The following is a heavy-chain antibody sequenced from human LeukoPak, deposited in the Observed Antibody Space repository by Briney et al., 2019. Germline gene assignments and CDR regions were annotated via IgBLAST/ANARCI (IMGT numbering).Heavy chain of an antibody. CDR3: ARSDLPTIY. CDR1: GGTFSNYA. CDR2: ISGYQGST. J-gene: IGHJ4*02. V-gene: IGHV1-18*01. D-gene: IGHD5-24*01. Sequence: PEASVKVSCKASGGTFSNYAISWVRQAPGQGLEWMGWISGYQGSTKYAQTFQGRVTMTIDTSTSTAYMDLRSLRSDDTAIYFCARSDLPTIYWGQGTLVAVSS.